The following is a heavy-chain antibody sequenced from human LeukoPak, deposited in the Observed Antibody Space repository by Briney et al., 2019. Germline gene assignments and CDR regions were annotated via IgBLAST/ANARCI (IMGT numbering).Heavy chain of an antibody. CDR2: INHSGST. J-gene: IGHJ6*02. D-gene: IGHD5-18*01. Sequence: PSETLSLTCAVYGGSFSGYYWSWIRRPPGKGLEWIGEINHSGSTNYNPSLKSRVTISVDTSKNQFSLKLSSVTAADTAVYYCARGNSSRGYSYGPSTYGMDVWGQGTTVTVSS. V-gene: IGHV4-34*01. CDR3: ARGNSSRGYSYGPSTYGMDV. CDR1: GGSFSGYY.